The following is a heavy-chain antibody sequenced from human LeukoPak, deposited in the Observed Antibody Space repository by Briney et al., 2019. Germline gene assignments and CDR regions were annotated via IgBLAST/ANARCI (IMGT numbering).Heavy chain of an antibody. J-gene: IGHJ5*02. CDR3: AKDRFSYDSGPSNWLDP. CDR2: IRYDGSNE. Sequence: QPGGSLRLSCVASVFTFNTYGMHWVRQAPGRGLEWVAFIRYDGSNEYYADSVKGRFTVSRDNSKNMLYLQMNSLRTEDTAVYYCAKDRFSYDSGPSNWLDPWGQGTLVTVSS. V-gene: IGHV3-30*02. D-gene: IGHD3-10*01. CDR1: VFTFNTYG.